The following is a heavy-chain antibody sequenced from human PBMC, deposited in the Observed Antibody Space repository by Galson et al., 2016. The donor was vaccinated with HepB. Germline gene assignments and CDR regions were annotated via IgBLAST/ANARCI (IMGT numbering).Heavy chain of an antibody. CDR2: MKEDGTKR. Sequence: SLRLSCAASGFTFNSCWMTWVRQAPGRGLEWVATMKEDGTKRHYADSVKGRFTISRDNATSSLFLQMDSLGAEDTAVDYCVRDRYSYYYGAGSYLYWGQGTLVTVSS. V-gene: IGHV3-7*03. J-gene: IGHJ4*02. CDR1: GFTFNSCW. D-gene: IGHD3-10*01. CDR3: VRDRYSYYYGAGSYLY.